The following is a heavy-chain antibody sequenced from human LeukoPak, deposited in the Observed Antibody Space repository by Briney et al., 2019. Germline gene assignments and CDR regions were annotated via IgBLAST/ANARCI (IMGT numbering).Heavy chain of an antibody. V-gene: IGHV3-66*01. D-gene: IGHD4-17*01. CDR2: IYSGGST. CDR1: GFTVSSNY. Sequence: GGSLRLSCAASGFTVSSNYMSWVRQAPGKGLEWVSVIYSGGSTYYADSVKGRFTISRDNSKNTLYLQMNSLRAEDTAVYYCARGHTAVTRHFDFRGQGTLVTVSS. J-gene: IGHJ4*02. CDR3: ARGHTAVTRHFDF.